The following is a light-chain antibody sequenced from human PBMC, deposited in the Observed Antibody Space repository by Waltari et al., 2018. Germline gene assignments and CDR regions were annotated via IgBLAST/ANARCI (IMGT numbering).Light chain of an antibody. V-gene: IGKV2-28*01. CDR1: QSLLHSNGYNY. CDR2: LGS. Sequence: EIVMTHSPLSLPVTPGEPASISCNSSQSLLHSNGYNYLHWYLQKPGEAPQLRIHLGSIRDSGGPDRCSGSGSGTDFTLKISRVEAEDGGVYYCMQDIQTGKFGQGTKVEIK. J-gene: IGKJ1*01. CDR3: MQDIQTGK.